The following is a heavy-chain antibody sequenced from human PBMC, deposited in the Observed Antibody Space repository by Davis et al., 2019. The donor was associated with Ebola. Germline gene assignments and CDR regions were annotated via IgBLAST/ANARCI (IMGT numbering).Heavy chain of an antibody. J-gene: IGHJ6*02. Sequence: GSLRLSCTVSGGSISSYYWSWIRQPPGKGLEWIGSIYYSGSTYYNPSLKSRVTISVDTSKNQFSLKLSSVTAADTAVYYCARSLPAAMYYYYGMDVWGQGTTVTVSS. CDR2: IYYSGST. V-gene: IGHV4-59*05. D-gene: IGHD2-2*01. CDR3: ARSLPAAMYYYYGMDV. CDR1: GGSISSYY.